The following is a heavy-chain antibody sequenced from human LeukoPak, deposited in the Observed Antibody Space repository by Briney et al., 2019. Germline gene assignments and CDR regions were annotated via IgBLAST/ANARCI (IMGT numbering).Heavy chain of an antibody. D-gene: IGHD1-26*01. J-gene: IGHJ6*02. Sequence: SETLSLTCTVSGGSLTDGDYYWGWVRQPPGTGLQWIATTYEGASLKSRVTISLDTSKNQFFSRLTSVTAADTAVYYCVRILGRYQEGMDVWGPGITVTVSS. V-gene: IGHV4-61*08. CDR3: VRILGRYQEGMDV. CDR1: GGSLTDGDYY. CDR2: T.